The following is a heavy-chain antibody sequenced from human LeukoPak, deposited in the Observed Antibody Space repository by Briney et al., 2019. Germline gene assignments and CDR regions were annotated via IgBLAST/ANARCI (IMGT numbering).Heavy chain of an antibody. V-gene: IGHV1-2*02. CDR3: TRGSMLRGVSDFDY. D-gene: IGHD3-10*01. J-gene: IGHJ4*02. CDR2: VDPGSGGT. CDR1: GFIFSDYY. Sequence: SSVKVSCKASGFIFSDYYLNWVRQAPGQGLEWMGWVDPGSGGTDFAQKFQGRVTMTRDTSISTAYMEVYRLTSDDTAVYYCTRGSMLRGVSDFDYWGQGTLVTVSS.